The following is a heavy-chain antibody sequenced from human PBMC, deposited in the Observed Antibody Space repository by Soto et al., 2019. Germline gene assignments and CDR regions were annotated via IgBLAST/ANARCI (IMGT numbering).Heavy chain of an antibody. CDR3: ARGPPSSSVYCYYGVDV. CDR2: IWFDGNNK. Sequence: QVQLVESGGGVVQPGRSLRLSCAASGFPFRNYGMQWVRQAPGKGLEWVTLIWFDGNNKYYTDSVKGRFTISRDDSKNTLYLPMDSLRAEETAVYYCARGPPSSSVYCYYGVDVGGQGTTVTVSS. J-gene: IGHJ6*02. CDR1: GFPFRNYG. V-gene: IGHV3-33*01. D-gene: IGHD6-6*01.